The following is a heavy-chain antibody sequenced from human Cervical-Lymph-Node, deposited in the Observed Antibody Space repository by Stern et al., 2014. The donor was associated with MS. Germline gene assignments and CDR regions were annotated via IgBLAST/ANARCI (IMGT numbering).Heavy chain of an antibody. D-gene: IGHD4-11*01. Sequence: VQLVESGTDVKKPGASAKVSCEASGYTFTGYYIHWVRQAPGQGLEWMGWINPATGATTYAQNFQGRVTMTRDPSISTAYMVLTRLSSDDTAVYYCARDLADYRYYFDSWGQGTLDTVSS. J-gene: IGHJ4*02. CDR1: GYTFTGYY. CDR2: INPATGAT. CDR3: ARDLADYRYYFDS. V-gene: IGHV1-2*02.